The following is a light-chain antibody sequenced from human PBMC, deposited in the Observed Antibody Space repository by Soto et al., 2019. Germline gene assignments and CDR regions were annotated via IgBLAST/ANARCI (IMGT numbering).Light chain of an antibody. Sequence: DIRMTQSPSTLSASVGDRVTITCRASQSISSWLAWYQQKPGKAPKLLIYDASSLESGVPSRFSGSGSGTEFTLTISSLQPDDFATYYCQQYNSYSRTFGQGTTV. V-gene: IGKV1-5*01. J-gene: IGKJ1*01. CDR3: QQYNSYSRT. CDR1: QSISSW. CDR2: DAS.